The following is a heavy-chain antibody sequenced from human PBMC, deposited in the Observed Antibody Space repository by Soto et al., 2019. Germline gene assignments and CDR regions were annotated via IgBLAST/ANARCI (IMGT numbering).Heavy chain of an antibody. CDR2: IKNKINGATT. J-gene: IGHJ4*02. CDR3: TAHSITTTGAHF. V-gene: IGHV3-15*07. Sequence: EVQLVESGGDLVKPGGSLRLSCAASEFAFSDAWIHWVRQAPGKGPEWVGRIKNKINGATTDYGAPVKGRFTISRDDSKNTLYLQMDSLKTEDTAVYYCTAHSITTTGAHFWGQGTLVTVSS. CDR1: EFAFSDAW. D-gene: IGHD1-1*01.